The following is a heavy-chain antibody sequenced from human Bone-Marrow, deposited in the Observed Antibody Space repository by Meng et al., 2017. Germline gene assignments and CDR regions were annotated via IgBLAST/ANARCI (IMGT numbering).Heavy chain of an antibody. D-gene: IGHD6-19*01. V-gene: IGHV3-43*01. Sequence: GESLKISCAASGFTFDDYTMHWVRQAPGKGLEWVSLISWDGGSTYCADSVKGRFTISRDNSKNSLYLQMNSLRTEDTALYYCAKAGSIAVAGRAENWGQGTLVTVSS. J-gene: IGHJ4*02. CDR1: GFTFDDYT. CDR3: AKAGSIAVAGRAEN. CDR2: ISWDGGST.